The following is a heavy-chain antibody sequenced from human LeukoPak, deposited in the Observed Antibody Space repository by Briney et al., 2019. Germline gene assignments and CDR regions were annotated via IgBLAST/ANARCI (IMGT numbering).Heavy chain of an antibody. D-gene: IGHD6-13*01. Sequence: SVTVSCTASGGTFSSYAISWVRQAPGQGLEWMGGIIPIFGTANYAQKFQGRVTITADESTSTAYMELSSLRSEDTAVYYCARELLAGAAAGMGPFDYWGQGTLVTVSS. CDR3: ARELLAGAAAGMGPFDY. V-gene: IGHV1-69*13. CDR1: GGTFSSYA. CDR2: IIPIFGTA. J-gene: IGHJ4*02.